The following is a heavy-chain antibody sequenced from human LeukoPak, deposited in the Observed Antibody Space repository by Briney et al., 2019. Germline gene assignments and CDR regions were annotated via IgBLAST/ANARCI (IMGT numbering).Heavy chain of an antibody. CDR3: AKADSARGVTLKSTIDY. CDR1: GFTFSSYA. Sequence: PGGPLRLSCAASGFTFSSYAMSWVRQARGKGLEWVSVISGDGGSTYYADSVKGRFTISRDNSKNTLYLQMNSLRGEDTAVYYCAKADSARGVTLKSTIDYWGQGTLVTVSS. D-gene: IGHD2-21*02. J-gene: IGHJ4*02. V-gene: IGHV3-23*01. CDR2: ISGDGGST.